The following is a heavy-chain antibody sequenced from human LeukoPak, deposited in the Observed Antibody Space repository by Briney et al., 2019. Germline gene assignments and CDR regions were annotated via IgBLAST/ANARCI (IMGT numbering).Heavy chain of an antibody. D-gene: IGHD2-2*01. J-gene: IGHJ4*02. CDR2: INPNSGGT. CDR1: GYTFTGYY. CDR3: ARGGVVPAAVVDY. Sequence: ASVKVSCKASGYTFTGYYMHWVRQAPGQRLEWMGWINPNSGGTNYAQKFQGRFTMTRDTSISTAYMELSRLRADDTAVYYCARGGVVPAAVVDYWGQGTLVTVSS. V-gene: IGHV1-2*02.